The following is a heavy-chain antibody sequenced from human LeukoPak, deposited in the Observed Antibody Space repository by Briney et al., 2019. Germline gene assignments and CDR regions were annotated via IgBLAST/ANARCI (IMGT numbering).Heavy chain of an antibody. CDR3: SRGQSRDPDFDI. J-gene: IGHJ3*02. CDR2: IYSGGTT. V-gene: IGHV3-53*01. Sequence: PGGSLRLSCAASSFSVSNDYMTWVRQVPGKGLGWVSVIYSGGTTYYGDSVEGRFTISRDNSRNTLNLQMNSLRAEDTAVYFCSRGQSRDPDFDIWGQGTMVTVSS. CDR1: SFSVSNDY. D-gene: IGHD1-14*01.